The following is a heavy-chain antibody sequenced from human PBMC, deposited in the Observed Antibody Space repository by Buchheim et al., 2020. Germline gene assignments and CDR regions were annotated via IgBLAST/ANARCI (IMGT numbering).Heavy chain of an antibody. CDR3: ARAIVVVVAANPDN. D-gene: IGHD2-15*01. J-gene: IGHJ4*02. Sequence: EVQLVESGGGLVQPGGSLRLSCAASGFTFSSYWMSWVRQAPGKGLEWVANIKQDGSEKYYVDSVKGRFTISRENAKKSLYLQMNSLRAEDTAVYYCARAIVVVVAANPDNWGQGTL. CDR1: GFTFSSYW. CDR2: IKQDGSEK. V-gene: IGHV3-7*03.